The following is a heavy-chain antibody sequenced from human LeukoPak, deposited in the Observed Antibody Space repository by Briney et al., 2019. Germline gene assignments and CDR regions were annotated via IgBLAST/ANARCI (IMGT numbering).Heavy chain of an antibody. Sequence: SETLSLTCTVSGGSISSYYWSWIRQPPGKGLEWIGEINHSGSTNYNPSLKSRVTISVDTSKNQFSLKLSSVTAADTAVYYCARGEDVATYWGQGTLVTVSS. V-gene: IGHV4-34*01. CDR2: INHSGST. CDR1: GGSISSYY. D-gene: IGHD2-15*01. CDR3: ARGEDVATY. J-gene: IGHJ4*02.